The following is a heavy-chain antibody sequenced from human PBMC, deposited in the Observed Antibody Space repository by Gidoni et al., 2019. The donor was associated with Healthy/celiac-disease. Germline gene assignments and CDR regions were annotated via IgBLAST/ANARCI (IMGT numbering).Heavy chain of an antibody. V-gene: IGHV3-13*04. CDR1: GFTFSSYD. CDR3: ARENRGHFDY. CDR2: IGTAGDK. Sequence: EVQLVESGGVLVQPGGSLRLSCAASGFTFSSYDMHWVRQDTGKGLEWVSAIGTAGDKYYPGAMKGRFTSSREKAKNSLYLQMNSLRAGDTAVYYCARENRGHFDYWGQGTLVTVSS. D-gene: IGHD3-10*01. J-gene: IGHJ4*02.